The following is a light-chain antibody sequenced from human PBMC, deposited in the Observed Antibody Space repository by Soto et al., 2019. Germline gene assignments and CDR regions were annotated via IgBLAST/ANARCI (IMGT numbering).Light chain of an antibody. CDR2: DAS. V-gene: IGKV1-5*01. J-gene: IGKJ3*01. Sequence: DIQMTQSPSTLSASVGDRVTITSRASQSISRWLAWHQQQPQNAPTLLIYDASNLQRGFPSRFSGSGSGTELTLTISSLQPDHVATYYCQKYNSYSQFSFGPGTKVDSK. CDR1: QSISRW. CDR3: QKYNSYSQFS.